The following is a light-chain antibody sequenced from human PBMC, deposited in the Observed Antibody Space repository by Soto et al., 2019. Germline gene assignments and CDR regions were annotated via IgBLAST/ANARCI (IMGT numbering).Light chain of an antibody. J-gene: IGLJ2*01. Sequence: QSALTQPASVSGSPGQSFTISCTGTSSDVGGYNYVSWYQHHPGKAPKLMIYDVTNRPSGVSNRFSGSKSGNTASRTISGLQAEDEAADYCRSFTSSSTIEVFVGGTKLTVL. CDR3: RSFTSSSTIEV. CDR2: DVT. CDR1: SSDVGGYNY. V-gene: IGLV2-14*03.